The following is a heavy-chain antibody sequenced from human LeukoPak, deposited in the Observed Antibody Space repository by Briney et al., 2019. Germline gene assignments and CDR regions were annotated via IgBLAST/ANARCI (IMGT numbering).Heavy chain of an antibody. CDR3: VRTHPLSYMDV. J-gene: IGHJ6*03. V-gene: IGHV3-48*01. CDR2: ITSSSSSH. Sequence: GGSLTLPCAASGFPLSIYNKNCVRHAPGKALEWISYITSSSSSHPYADSEKGRFSISRDHAQIPLYFELKNLRAADRAVFYCVRTHPLSYMDVGDKGTTVTVSS. CDR1: GFPLSIYN.